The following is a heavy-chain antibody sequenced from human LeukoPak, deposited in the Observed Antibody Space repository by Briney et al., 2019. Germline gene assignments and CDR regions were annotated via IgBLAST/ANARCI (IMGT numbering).Heavy chain of an antibody. CDR3: ARDYYYDSRGFYAP. CDR1: GFTFSNSG. J-gene: IGHJ5*02. CDR2: IWYDGSNK. Sequence: GRSLRLSCAASGFTFSNSGMHWVRQAPGKGLEWVAVIWYDGSNKYYADSVKGRFTISRDNSKNTLYLQMNSLRAEDTAVYYCARDYYYDSRGFYAPWGQGTLVTVSS. V-gene: IGHV3-33*01. D-gene: IGHD3-22*01.